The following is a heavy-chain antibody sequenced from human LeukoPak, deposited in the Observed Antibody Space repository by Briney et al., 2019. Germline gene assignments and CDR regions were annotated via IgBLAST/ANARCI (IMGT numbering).Heavy chain of an antibody. D-gene: IGHD6-13*01. J-gene: IGHJ6*02. CDR3: ARAFIAAAGDYYYYYGMDV. Sequence: KPSETLSLTCTVSGGSISSYYWSWIRQPPGKGLEWIGYIYYSGSTNYNPSLKSRVTISVDTSKNQFSLKLSSVTAADTAVYYCARAFIAAAGDYYYYYGMDVWGQGTTVTVSS. CDR1: GGSISSYY. V-gene: IGHV4-59*01. CDR2: IYYSGST.